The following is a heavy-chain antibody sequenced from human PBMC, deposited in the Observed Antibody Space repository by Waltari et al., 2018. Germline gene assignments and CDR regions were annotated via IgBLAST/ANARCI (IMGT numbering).Heavy chain of an antibody. CDR3: ARDLGRGLFLDS. CDR2: VHRNGRT. CDR1: GDPMSGNSG. J-gene: IGHJ4*02. Sequence: QLQLQESGPGLVKPSGTLSLTCVVSGDPMSGNSGWSWVRQSPDKGLEWIGQVHRNGRTNYNPSLASRAIVSLDSSWNQFSLRILSATAADTAVYYCARDLGRGLFLDSWGQGTLVTVSP. V-gene: IGHV4-4*02. D-gene: IGHD2-15*01.